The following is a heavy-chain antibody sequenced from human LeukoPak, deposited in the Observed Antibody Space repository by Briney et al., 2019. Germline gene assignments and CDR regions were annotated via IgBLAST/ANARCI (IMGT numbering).Heavy chain of an antibody. CDR3: ARDGGGYDTGNWFDP. Sequence: SETLSLTCTVSGGSISRYSWSWIRQPPGKGLEWIEYVYYSGSTNYNPSLKSRVTISVDTSKNQFSLKLSSVTAADTAVYYCARDGGGYDTGNWFDPWGQGTLVTVSS. CDR2: VYYSGST. D-gene: IGHD5-12*01. V-gene: IGHV4-59*01. CDR1: GGSISRYS. J-gene: IGHJ5*02.